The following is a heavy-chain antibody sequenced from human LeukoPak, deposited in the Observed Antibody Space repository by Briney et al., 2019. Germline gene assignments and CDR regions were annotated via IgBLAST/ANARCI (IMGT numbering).Heavy chain of an antibody. D-gene: IGHD2-2*02. V-gene: IGHV3-23*01. CDR1: GFTFSSYA. CDR2: ISGSSSTT. CDR3: ARAEVGLSQLPYGYYYYYGMDV. J-gene: IGHJ6*02. Sequence: GGSLRLSCAASGFTFSSYAMSWVRQAPGKGLEWVSAISGSSSTTFYADSVKGRFTISRDNSMDTLYLQMNSLRAEDTAVYYCARAEVGLSQLPYGYYYYYGMDVWGQGTTVTVSS.